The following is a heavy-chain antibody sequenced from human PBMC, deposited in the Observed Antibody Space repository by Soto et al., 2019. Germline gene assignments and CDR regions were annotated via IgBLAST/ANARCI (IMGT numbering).Heavy chain of an antibody. D-gene: IGHD2-15*01. CDR2: IWYDGSNK. V-gene: IGHV3-33*01. Sequence: GGSLRLSCAASGFTFNSYGMHWVRQAPGKGLEWVAVIWYDGSNKYYADSVKGRFTISRDNSKNTLYLQMNSLRAEDTAVYYCARTIHFHCSGGSCYSHDAFDIWGQGTMVTVSS. CDR3: ARTIHFHCSGGSCYSHDAFDI. J-gene: IGHJ3*02. CDR1: GFTFNSYG.